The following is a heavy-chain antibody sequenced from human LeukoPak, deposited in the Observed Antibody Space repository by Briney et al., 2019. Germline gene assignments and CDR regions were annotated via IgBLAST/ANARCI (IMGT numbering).Heavy chain of an antibody. J-gene: IGHJ4*02. D-gene: IGHD3-16*01. V-gene: IGHV3-48*01. CDR2: ISSLSGTI. Sequence: GGSLRLSCAASGFTFSSYSMNWVRQAPGKGLEWVSYISSLSGTINYADSVKGRFIISRDNAKNSMFLQMNSLRAEDTAVYYCVRDQGGAVSYWGQETLVTVSS. CDR3: VRDQGGAVSY. CDR1: GFTFSSYS.